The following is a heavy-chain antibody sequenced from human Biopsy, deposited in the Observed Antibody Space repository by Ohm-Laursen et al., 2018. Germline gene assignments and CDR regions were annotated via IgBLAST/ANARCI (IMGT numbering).Heavy chain of an antibody. V-gene: IGHV1-69*01. Sequence: ESSVKVSCKASGGTFTNYAISWVRQAPGQGLEWMGGITPIFGTANYAQKFQGRVTITADESTSTAYMELSSLRSDDTAVYYCARDALGGGSYRFFYWGQGSLVTVSS. CDR3: ARDALGGGSYRFFY. D-gene: IGHD1-26*01. CDR1: GGTFTNYA. J-gene: IGHJ4*02. CDR2: ITPIFGTA.